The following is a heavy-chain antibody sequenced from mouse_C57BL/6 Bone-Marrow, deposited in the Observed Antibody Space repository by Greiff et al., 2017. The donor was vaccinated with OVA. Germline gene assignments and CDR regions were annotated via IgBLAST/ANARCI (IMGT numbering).Heavy chain of an antibody. D-gene: IGHD1-1*01. CDR2: IYPGDGDT. CDR1: GYAFSSSW. CDR3: ARGRRLYDFDY. V-gene: IGHV1-82*01. Sequence: QVQLQQSGPELVKPGASVKISCKASGYAFSSSWMNWVKQRPGKGLEWIGRIYPGDGDTNYNGKFKGKATLTADKSSSTAYMQLSSLTSEDSAVYFCARGRRLYDFDYWGQGTTLTVSS. J-gene: IGHJ2*01.